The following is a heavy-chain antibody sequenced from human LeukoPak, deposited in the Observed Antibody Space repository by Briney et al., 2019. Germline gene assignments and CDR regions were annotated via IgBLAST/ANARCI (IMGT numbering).Heavy chain of an antibody. Sequence: PGGSLRLSCAASGFTFSSYGMHWVRQAPGKGLEWVAVISYDGSNKYYADSVKGRFTISRDNTKNSLFLQMASLRAEDTALYYCARVASGSFYDSWGQGTLVTVSS. V-gene: IGHV3-30*03. CDR1: GFTFSSYG. CDR3: ARVASGSFYDS. J-gene: IGHJ5*01. D-gene: IGHD1-26*01. CDR2: ISYDGSNK.